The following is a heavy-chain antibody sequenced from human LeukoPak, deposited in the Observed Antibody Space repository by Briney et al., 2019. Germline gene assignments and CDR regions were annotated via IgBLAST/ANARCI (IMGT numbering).Heavy chain of an antibody. Sequence: ASVKISCKVSGCTFTDYYMRWVQQAPGKGLEWMGLVDPEDGETIYAEKFQGRVTITADTSTDTAYMELSSLRSEDTAVYYCATSAAGMMSVDYWGQGTLVTVSS. D-gene: IGHD6-13*01. CDR2: VDPEDGET. J-gene: IGHJ4*02. CDR1: GCTFTDYY. CDR3: ATSAAGMMSVDY. V-gene: IGHV1-69-2*01.